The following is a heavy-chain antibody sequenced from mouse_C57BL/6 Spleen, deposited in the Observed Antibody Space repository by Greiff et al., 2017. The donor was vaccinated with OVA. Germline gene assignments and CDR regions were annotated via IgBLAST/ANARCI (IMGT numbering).Heavy chain of an antibody. D-gene: IGHD2-2*01. CDR1: GYTFTSYW. V-gene: IGHV1-52*01. CDR2: IYPSDSDT. Sequence: QVQLQQPGAELVRPGSSVKLSCKASGYTFTSYWMHWVKQRPIQGLEWIGNIYPSDSDTHYNQKFKDKATLTVDKSSSTAYMQLSSLTSEDSAVYYCARGDGYDRGYAMDYWGQGTSVTVSS. J-gene: IGHJ4*01. CDR3: ARGDGYDRGYAMDY.